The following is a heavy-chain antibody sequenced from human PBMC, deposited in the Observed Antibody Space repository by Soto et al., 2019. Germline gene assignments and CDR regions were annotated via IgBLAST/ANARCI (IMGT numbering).Heavy chain of an antibody. V-gene: IGHV6-1*01. CDR3: ARVSLVDTAMVTIFDY. Sequence: SQTLSLTCAISGDSVSSNSAAWNWIRQSPSRGLEWLGRTYYRSKWYNDYAVAVKSRITINPDTSKNQFSLQLNSVTPEDTAVYYCARVSLVDTAMVTIFDYWGQGTLVTVSS. J-gene: IGHJ4*02. CDR2: TYYRSKWYN. CDR1: GDSVSSNSAA. D-gene: IGHD5-18*01.